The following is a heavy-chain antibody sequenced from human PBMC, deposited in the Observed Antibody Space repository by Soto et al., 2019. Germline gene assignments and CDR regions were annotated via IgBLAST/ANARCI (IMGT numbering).Heavy chain of an antibody. D-gene: IGHD3-10*01. Sequence: PGGSLRLSCAASGFTLSSYAMHWVRRAPGKGLEWVALMSYDGSKKHYSDSVKGRFTISRDTSKNTLYLQMSSLGAEDTAVYYCAKNYLGSGFYYNGFAYWGPGTLVTVSS. J-gene: IGHJ4*02. CDR3: AKNYLGSGFYYNGFAY. CDR2: MSYDGSKK. V-gene: IGHV3-30*18. CDR1: GFTLSSYA.